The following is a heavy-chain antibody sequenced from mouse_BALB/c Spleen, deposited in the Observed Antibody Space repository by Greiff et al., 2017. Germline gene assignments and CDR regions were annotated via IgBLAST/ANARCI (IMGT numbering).Heavy chain of an antibody. Sequence: VQLKESGPGLVKPSQSLSLTCSVTGYSITSGYYWNWIRQFPGNKLEWMGYISYDGSNNYNPSLKNRISITRDTSKNQFFLKLNSVTTEDTATYYCARNDYGGDYWGQGTSVTVSS. J-gene: IGHJ4*01. CDR2: ISYDGSN. V-gene: IGHV3-6*02. CDR1: GYSITSGYY. D-gene: IGHD2-4*01. CDR3: ARNDYGGDY.